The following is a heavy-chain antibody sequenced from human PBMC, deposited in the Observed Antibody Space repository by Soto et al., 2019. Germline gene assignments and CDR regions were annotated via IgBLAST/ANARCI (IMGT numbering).Heavy chain of an antibody. J-gene: IGHJ4*02. Sequence: GGSLRLSCAASGFTFSSYVMIWVRQAPGKGLEWVSAISGSGGSTHYADSVKGRFTISRDNSKNTLYLQMNSLRAEDTAVYYCALWAGSSSTWYGPLAYWGQGTLVTVSS. CDR1: GFTFSSYV. CDR2: ISGSGGST. CDR3: ALWAGSSSTWYGPLAY. D-gene: IGHD6-13*01. V-gene: IGHV3-23*01.